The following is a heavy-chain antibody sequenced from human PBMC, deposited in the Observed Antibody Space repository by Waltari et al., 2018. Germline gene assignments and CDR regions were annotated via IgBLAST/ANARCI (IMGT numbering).Heavy chain of an antibody. CDR1: GYTFTSYD. J-gene: IGHJ6*03. CDR3: ASSSSSGYYYYMDV. CDR2: MNPNSGNT. V-gene: IGHV1-8*01. Sequence: QVQLVQSGAEVKKPGASVKVSCKASGYTFTSYDINWVRQATGQGLEWRGWMNPNSGNTGYAQKFQGRVTMTRNTSISTAYMELSSLRSEDTAVYYCASSSSSGYYYYMDVWGKGTTVTVSS. D-gene: IGHD6-6*01.